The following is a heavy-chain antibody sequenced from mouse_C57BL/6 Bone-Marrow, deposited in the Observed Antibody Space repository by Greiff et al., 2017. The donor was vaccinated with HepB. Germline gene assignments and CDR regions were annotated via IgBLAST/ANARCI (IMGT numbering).Heavy chain of an antibody. CDR3: ARSGCLYYFDY. V-gene: IGHV5-6*02. CDR2: ISSGGSYT. J-gene: IGHJ2*01. CDR1: GFTFSSYG. Sequence: DVMLVESGGDLVKPGGSLKLSCAASGFTFSSYGMSWVRQTPDKRLEWVATISSGGSYTYYPDSVNGRFTISRDNAKNTLYLQMSSLKSEDTAMYYCARSGCLYYFDYWGQGTTLTVSS. D-gene: IGHD4-1*01.